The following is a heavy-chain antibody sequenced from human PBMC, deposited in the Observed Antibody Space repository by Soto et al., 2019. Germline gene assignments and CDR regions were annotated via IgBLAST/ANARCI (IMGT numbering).Heavy chain of an antibody. CDR1: GFTFSSYG. D-gene: IGHD5-18*01. CDR2: IAYDGSNK. CDR3: AKDIVRYTYGACDY. V-gene: IGHV3-30*18. Sequence: QVQLVESGGAVVQPGKSLRLSCAASGFTFSSYGMYWVRQAPGKGLEWVAAIAYDGSNKYHADSVKGRCTTSRDNSKNTLYLQMNSLRVEDTAVYYCAKDIVRYTYGACDYWGQGALVTVSS. J-gene: IGHJ4*02.